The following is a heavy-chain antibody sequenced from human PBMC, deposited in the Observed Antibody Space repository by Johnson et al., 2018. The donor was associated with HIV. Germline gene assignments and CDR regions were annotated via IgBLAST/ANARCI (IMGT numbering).Heavy chain of an antibody. V-gene: IGHV3-13*01. Sequence: VQLVESGGGLVKPGGSLRLSCAASRFTFSSYDMHWVRQATGKGLEWVSAIGTAGDTYYPGSVKGRFTISRDDSKNTLYLQMNSLKTEDTAVYYCTTWPYYYDTSEDAFDIWGQGTMVTVSS. J-gene: IGHJ3*02. D-gene: IGHD3-22*01. CDR3: TTWPYYYDTSEDAFDI. CDR1: RFTFSSYD. CDR2: IGTAGDT.